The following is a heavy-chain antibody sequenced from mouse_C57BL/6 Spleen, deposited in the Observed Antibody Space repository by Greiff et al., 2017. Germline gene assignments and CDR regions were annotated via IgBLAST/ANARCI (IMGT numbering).Heavy chain of an antibody. CDR2: INPNHGTT. V-gene: IGHV1-39*01. CDR3: ACSCGY. J-gene: IGHJ2*01. Sequence: EVQLQESGPELVKPGASVKISCKASGYSFTDYNMNWVKQSNGTSLEWIGVINPNHGTTSYNQKFKGKATLTVDQSSSPAYLQLSSLTAEDSAVYSWACSCGYWGQGTTLTVSS. D-gene: IGHD1-1*01. CDR1: GYSFTDYN.